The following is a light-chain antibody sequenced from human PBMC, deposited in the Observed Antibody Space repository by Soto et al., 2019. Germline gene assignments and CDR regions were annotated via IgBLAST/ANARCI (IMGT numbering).Light chain of an antibody. CDR3: QQNDNMPLT. J-gene: IGKJ4*01. CDR1: QTITKY. V-gene: IGKV1-39*01. CDR2: SIS. Sequence: IPMTQSPSSLSASVGNRVPITSRASQTITKYLDWYPQKPGKAPILLISSISSLPGGVPSRFSGSGSGTDFTLTISSLQPEDFAIYYCQQNDNMPLTFGGGTKVEI.